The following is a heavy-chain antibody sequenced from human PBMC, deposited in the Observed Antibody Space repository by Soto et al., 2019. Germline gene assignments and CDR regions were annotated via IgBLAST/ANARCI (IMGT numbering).Heavy chain of an antibody. CDR1: GFTFSSYA. CDR3: AKPTGSAHDTDY. J-gene: IGHJ4*02. CDR2: IGAGGRST. D-gene: IGHD1-26*01. Sequence: EVQLLESGGGLVQPGGALRLACAASGFTFSSYAMSWVRQTPGKGLEWVSAIGAGGRSTYYADSVKGRLTISRDNSKNTLFLQMNRLRAEAAAIYYCAKPTGSAHDTDYWGPGCLVSVSS. V-gene: IGHV3-23*01.